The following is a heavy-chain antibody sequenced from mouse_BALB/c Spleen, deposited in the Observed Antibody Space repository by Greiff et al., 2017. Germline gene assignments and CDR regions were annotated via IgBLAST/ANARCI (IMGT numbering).Heavy chain of an antibody. CDR1: GFNIKDTY. J-gene: IGHJ3*01. D-gene: IGHD1-1*01. V-gene: IGHV14-3*02. CDR2: IDPANGNT. Sequence: EVHLVESGAELVKPGASVKLSCTASGFNIKDTYMHWVKQRPEQGLEWIGRIDPANGNTKYDPKFQGKATITADTSSNTAYLQLSSLTSEDTAVYYCARKGYGRAWFAYWGQGTLVTVSA. CDR3: ARKGYGRAWFAY.